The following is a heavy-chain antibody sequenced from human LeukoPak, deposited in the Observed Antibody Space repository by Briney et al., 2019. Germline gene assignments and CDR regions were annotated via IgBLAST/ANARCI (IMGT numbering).Heavy chain of an antibody. CDR1: GFTFSNYW. V-gene: IGHV3-7*03. CDR3: AKDGGRVVTARNFDY. D-gene: IGHD2-21*02. J-gene: IGHJ4*02. Sequence: PGGSLRLSCAASGFTFSNYWMTWVRQAPGKGLEWAANIKQDGSEKYYVDSVKGRFTISRDNSKNTLYLQMSSLRAEDTAVYYCAKDGGRVVTARNFDYWGQGTLVTVSS. CDR2: IKQDGSEK.